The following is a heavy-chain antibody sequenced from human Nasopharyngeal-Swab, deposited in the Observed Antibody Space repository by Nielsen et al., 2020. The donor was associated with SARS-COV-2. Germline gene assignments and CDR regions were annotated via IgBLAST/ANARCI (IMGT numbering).Heavy chain of an antibody. CDR1: GFTFSNYA. CDR3: AKVKSGTSYDAFVV. D-gene: IGHD1-26*01. Sequence: GGSLRLSCTTSGFTFSNYAMTWVRQAPGKGLEWVSNIRVSGGTTYYADSVKGRFTISRDSSKNTLYLQMNSLRAEDTALCYCAKVKSGTSYDAFVVWGQGTMVTVSS. CDR2: IRVSGGTT. J-gene: IGHJ3*01. V-gene: IGHV3-23*01.